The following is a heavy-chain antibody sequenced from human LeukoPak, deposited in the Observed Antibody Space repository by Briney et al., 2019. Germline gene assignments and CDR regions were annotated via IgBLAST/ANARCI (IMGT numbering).Heavy chain of an antibody. CDR3: ARDRYYDSSGPLDY. CDR1: GFTVSSNF. D-gene: IGHD3-22*01. CDR2: ISSSSSYI. Sequence: PGGSLRLSCAASGFTVSSNFMTWVRQAPGKGLEWVSSISSSSSYIYYADSVKGRFTISRDNAKNSLYLQMNSLRAEDTAVYYCARDRYYDSSGPLDYWGQGTLVTVSS. V-gene: IGHV3-21*01. J-gene: IGHJ4*02.